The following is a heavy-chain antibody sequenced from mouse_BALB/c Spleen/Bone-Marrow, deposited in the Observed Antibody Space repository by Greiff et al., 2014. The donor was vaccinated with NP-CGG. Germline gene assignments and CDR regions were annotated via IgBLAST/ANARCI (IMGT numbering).Heavy chain of an antibody. D-gene: IGHD1-3*01. J-gene: IGHJ3*01. CDR3: ARSPGEVNY. V-gene: IGHV14-3*02. CDR2: IYPANGNT. Sequence: VQLQQSGAELVKPGASVKLSCTASGFNITYAYIHWVKRRPEQGLEWIGRIYPANGNTNYDPKFQGKATITADTSSNTAYLHLNSLKSEDTAVYYCARSPGEVNYWGQGTLVTVSA. CDR1: GFNITYAY.